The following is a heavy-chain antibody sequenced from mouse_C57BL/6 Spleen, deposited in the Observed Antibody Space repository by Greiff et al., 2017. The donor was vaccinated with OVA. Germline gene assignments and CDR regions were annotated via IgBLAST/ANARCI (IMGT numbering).Heavy chain of an antibody. CDR3: ARTITTVVDYYAMDY. J-gene: IGHJ4*01. CDR2: ISSGSSTI. D-gene: IGHD1-1*01. V-gene: IGHV5-17*01. Sequence: EVKLVESGGGLVKPGGSLKLSCAASGFTFSDYGMHWVRQAPEQGLEWVAYISSGSSTIYYADTVKGRFTISRDNAKNTLFLQMTSLRSEDTAMYYGARTITTVVDYYAMDYWGQGTSVTVSS. CDR1: GFTFSDYG.